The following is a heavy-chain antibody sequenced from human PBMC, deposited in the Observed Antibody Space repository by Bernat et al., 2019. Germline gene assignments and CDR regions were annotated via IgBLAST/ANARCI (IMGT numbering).Heavy chain of an antibody. V-gene: IGHV3-30-3*01. CDR1: GFTFSSYA. J-gene: IGHJ4*02. Sequence: VQMVGSGGGLVKPGGSLRLSCAASGFTFSSYAMHWVRQAPGKGLEWVAVISYDGSNKYYADSVKGRFTISRDNSKNTLYLQMNSLRAEDTAVYYCARDPSYYYGSGPYFDYWGQGTLVTVSS. D-gene: IGHD3-10*01. CDR3: ARDPSYYYGSGPYFDY. CDR2: ISYDGSNK.